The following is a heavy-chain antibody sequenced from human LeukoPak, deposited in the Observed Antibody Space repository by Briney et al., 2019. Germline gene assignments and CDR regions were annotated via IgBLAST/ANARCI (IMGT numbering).Heavy chain of an antibody. D-gene: IGHD1-14*01. Sequence: GSLKPSCAASGFTFSDYYMSLIRPAPRKGLEGVSYISSSGSTIYYADSVKGRFTISRDNAKNSLYLQMNSLRAEDTAVYYCARTLTHRYGMDVWGQGTTVTVPS. CDR3: ARTLTHRYGMDV. CDR2: ISSSGSTI. J-gene: IGHJ6*02. V-gene: IGHV3-11*01. CDR1: GFTFSDYY.